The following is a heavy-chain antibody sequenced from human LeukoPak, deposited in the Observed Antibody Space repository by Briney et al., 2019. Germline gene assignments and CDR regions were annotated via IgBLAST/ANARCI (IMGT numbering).Heavy chain of an antibody. CDR3: ARDSRGYRRFDY. CDR1: GFTFSNAW. CDR2: ISSSGGTI. D-gene: IGHD3-22*01. J-gene: IGHJ4*02. Sequence: GGSLRLSCAASGFTFSNAWMSWVRQAPGKGLEWVSFISSSGGTIYYADSVKGRFNISRDNVNNLLHLQMTSLTADDTALYYCARDSRGYRRFDYWGQGAQVTVSS. V-gene: IGHV3-48*01.